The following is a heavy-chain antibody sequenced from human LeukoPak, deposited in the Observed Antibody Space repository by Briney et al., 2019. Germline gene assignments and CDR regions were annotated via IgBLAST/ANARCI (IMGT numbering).Heavy chain of an antibody. J-gene: IGHJ3*02. CDR1: GFTFSSYG. Sequence: GGSLRLSCAASGFTFSSYGMDWVRQAPGKGLEWVAVISYDGSNKYYADSVKGRFTISRDNSKNTLYLQMNSLRVEDTAVYYCAKDWYSGSYDAFDIRGQGTMVTVSS. V-gene: IGHV3-30*18. CDR2: ISYDGSNK. D-gene: IGHD1-26*01. CDR3: AKDWYSGSYDAFDI.